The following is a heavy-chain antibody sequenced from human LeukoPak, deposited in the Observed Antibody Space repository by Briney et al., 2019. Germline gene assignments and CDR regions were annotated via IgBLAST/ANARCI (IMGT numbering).Heavy chain of an antibody. Sequence: ASVKVSCKASGYTFTGYYMHWVRQAPGQGLEWMGWISAYNGNTNYAQKLQGRVTMTTDTSTSTAYMELRSLRSDDTAVYYCARSGLPRPRGSFDYWGQGTLVTVSS. CDR1: GYTFTGYY. CDR3: ARSGLPRPRGSFDY. J-gene: IGHJ4*02. V-gene: IGHV1-18*04. CDR2: ISAYNGNT. D-gene: IGHD3-16*01.